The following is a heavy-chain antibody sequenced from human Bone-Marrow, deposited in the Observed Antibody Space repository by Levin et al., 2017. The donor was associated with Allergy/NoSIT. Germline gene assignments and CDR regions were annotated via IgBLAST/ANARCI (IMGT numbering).Heavy chain of an antibody. J-gene: IGHJ1*01. Sequence: PSETLSLTCAVYGGSFSGYYWSWIRQPPGKGLEWIGEINHSGSTNYNPSLKSRVTISVDTSKNQFSLKLSSVTAADTAVYYCATAVCSGGSCYSPEYFQHWGQGTLVTVSS. CDR2: INHSGST. CDR3: ATAVCSGGSCYSPEYFQH. V-gene: IGHV4-34*01. D-gene: IGHD2-15*01. CDR1: GGSFSGYY.